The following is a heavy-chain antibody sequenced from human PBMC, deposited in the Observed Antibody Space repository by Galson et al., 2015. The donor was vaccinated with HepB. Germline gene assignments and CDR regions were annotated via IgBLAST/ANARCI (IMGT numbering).Heavy chain of an antibody. CDR3: ARDSGSIVGATWNFDY. Sequence: SVKVSCKASGGTFSSYAISWARQAPGQGLEWMGGIIPIFGTANYAQKFQGRVTITADESTSTAYMELSSLRSEDTAVYYCARDSGSIVGATWNFDYWGQGTLVTVSS. CDR1: GGTFSSYA. V-gene: IGHV1-69*13. CDR2: IIPIFGTA. D-gene: IGHD1-26*01. J-gene: IGHJ4*02.